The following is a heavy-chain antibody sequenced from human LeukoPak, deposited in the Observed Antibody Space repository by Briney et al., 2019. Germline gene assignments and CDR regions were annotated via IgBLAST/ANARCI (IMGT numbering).Heavy chain of an antibody. Sequence: PGKSLRLSCAASGFTFSAYGSHWVRQAPGKGLEWVSAISGSGGSTYYADSVKGRFTISRDNSKNTLYLQMNSLRAEDTAVYYCANQDPTQEYFQHWGQGTLVTVSS. CDR3: ANQDPTQEYFQH. V-gene: IGHV3-23*01. CDR2: ISGSGGST. J-gene: IGHJ1*01. CDR1: GFTFSAYG.